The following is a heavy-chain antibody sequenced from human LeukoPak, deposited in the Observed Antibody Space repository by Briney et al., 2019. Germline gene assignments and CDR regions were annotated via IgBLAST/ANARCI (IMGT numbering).Heavy chain of an antibody. J-gene: IGHJ4*02. D-gene: IGHD3-22*01. CDR1: GGSISSYY. CDR2: IYYSGST. Sequence: KPSETLSLTCIVSGGSISSYYWSWIRQPPGKGLEWIGYIYYSGSTTYNPSLKSRVTISVDTSKTQFSLKLTSVTAADTAVYYCAEYRSTSGYVDSWGQGTLVTVSS. CDR3: AEYRSTSGYVDS. V-gene: IGHV4-59*08.